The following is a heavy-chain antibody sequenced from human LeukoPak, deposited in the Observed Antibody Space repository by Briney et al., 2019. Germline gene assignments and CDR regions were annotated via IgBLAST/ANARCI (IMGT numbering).Heavy chain of an antibody. CDR1: GGSFSGYY. CDR2: INHSGST. Sequence: SETLSLTCAVYGGSFSGYYWSWIRQPPGKGLEWIGEINHSGSTNYNPSLKSRVTMSIDTSNNQFSLRLRFVTAADTAVYYCARDSGTTGEVKFDPWGQGTLVTVSS. CDR3: ARDSGTTGEVKFDP. D-gene: IGHD3-10*01. V-gene: IGHV4-34*01. J-gene: IGHJ5*02.